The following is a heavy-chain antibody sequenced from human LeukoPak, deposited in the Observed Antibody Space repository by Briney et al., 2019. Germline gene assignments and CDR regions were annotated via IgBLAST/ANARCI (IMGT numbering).Heavy chain of an antibody. CDR1: RYTFTGYY. D-gene: IGHD3-10*01. J-gene: IGHJ4*02. CDR3: ASFSNYGSGSYYTHDY. CDR2: INPNSGGT. V-gene: IGHV1-2*06. Sequence: GASVKVSCKASRYTFTGYYMHWVRQAPGQGLEWMGRINPNSGGTNYAQKFQGRVTMTRDTSISTAYMELSRLRSDDTAVYYCASFSNYGSGSYYTHDYWGQGTLVTVSS.